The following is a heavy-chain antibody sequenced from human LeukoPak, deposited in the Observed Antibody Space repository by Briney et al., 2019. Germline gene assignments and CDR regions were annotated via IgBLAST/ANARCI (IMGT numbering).Heavy chain of an antibody. CDR1: GYTFTSYA. CDR3: GRDPKLGIRGYTYGYIDY. D-gene: IGHD5-18*01. J-gene: IGHJ4*02. V-gene: IGHV7-4-1*02. CDR2: INTNTGNP. Sequence: GASVKVSCKTSGYTFTSYAINWGRQAPGQGLEWLGWINTNTGNPTYAPGCTGHYVFSLDTSVSTAYLQISGLKADDTAVYYCGRDPKLGIRGYTYGYIDYWGQGTLVTVSS.